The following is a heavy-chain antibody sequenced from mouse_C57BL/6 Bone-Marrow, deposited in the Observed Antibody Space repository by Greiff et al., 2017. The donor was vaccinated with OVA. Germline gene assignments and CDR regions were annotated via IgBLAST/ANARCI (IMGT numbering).Heavy chain of an antibody. CDR3: ARALSTTGEWFDY. D-gene: IGHD1-2*01. CDR2: IYPSASET. J-gene: IGHJ2*01. V-gene: IGHV1-61*01. CDR1: GYTFTSYW. Sequence: QVQLQQPGAELVRPGSSVKLSCKASGYTFTSYWMDWVKQRPGQGLAWIGNIYPSASETHYNQKFKDKATLHVDKSSSTAYMTLSSLASEDSAVYYCARALSTTGEWFDYWGQGTTLTVSS.